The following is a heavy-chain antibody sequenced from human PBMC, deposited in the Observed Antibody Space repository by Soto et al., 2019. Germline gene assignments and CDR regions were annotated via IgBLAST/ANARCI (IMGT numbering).Heavy chain of an antibody. CDR2: IYYSGST. J-gene: IGHJ6*03. D-gene: IGHD5-12*01. Sequence: PSETLSLTCTVSGGSISSSSYYWGWIRQPPGKGLEWIGSIYYSGSTYYNPSLKSRVTISVDTSKNQSSLKLSSVTAADTAVYYCARSGYSGYGRYYYYYMDVWGKGTTVTVSS. CDR1: GGSISSSSYY. CDR3: ARSGYSGYGRYYYYYMDV. V-gene: IGHV4-39*01.